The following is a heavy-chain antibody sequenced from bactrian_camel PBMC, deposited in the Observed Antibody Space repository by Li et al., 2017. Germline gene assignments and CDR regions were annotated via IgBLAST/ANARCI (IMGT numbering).Heavy chain of an antibody. V-gene: IGHV3S55*01. CDR1: PNIRSC. J-gene: IGHJ2*01. D-gene: IGHD6*01. Sequence: VQLVESGGGTVQAGGSVRLSCAASPNIRSCVGWFRQAPGKEREGVATIDTDGNPSYADSVKGRFAISKDNAKNTLYLQMYSLEPEDTAVYYCAAERRRWVRCALASSGSWPKGQGT. CDR2: IDTDGNP.